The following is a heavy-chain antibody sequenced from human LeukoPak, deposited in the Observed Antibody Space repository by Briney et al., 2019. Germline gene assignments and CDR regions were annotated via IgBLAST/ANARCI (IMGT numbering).Heavy chain of an antibody. D-gene: IGHD6-19*01. CDR2: ISGSGRT. Sequence: GGSLRLSCAASGFTSSTYAMSWVRQAPGKGLEWVSNISGSGRTYYADSVKGRFTISRDIFKNTLYLQLNSLRVEDTAIYYCAKYEAGSDAFDIWGQGTMVTVSS. CDR1: GFTSSTYA. J-gene: IGHJ3*02. CDR3: AKYEAGSDAFDI. V-gene: IGHV3-23*01.